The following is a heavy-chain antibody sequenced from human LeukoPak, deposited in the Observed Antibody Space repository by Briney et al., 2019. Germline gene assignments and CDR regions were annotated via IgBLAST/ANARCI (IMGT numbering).Heavy chain of an antibody. CDR3: ARGRVLLWFGELLAANLPFDY. CDR2: IYYSGST. Sequence: PSETLSLTCTVSGGSISSSSYYWGWIRQPPGKGLEWIGSIYYSGSTYYNPSLKSRVTMSVDTSKNQFSLKLSSVTAADTAVYYCARGRVLLWFGELLAANLPFDYWGQGTLVTVSS. D-gene: IGHD3-10*01. V-gene: IGHV4-39*07. CDR1: GGSISSSSYY. J-gene: IGHJ4*02.